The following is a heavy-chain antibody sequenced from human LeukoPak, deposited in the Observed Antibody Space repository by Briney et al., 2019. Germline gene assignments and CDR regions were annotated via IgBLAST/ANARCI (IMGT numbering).Heavy chain of an antibody. CDR3: TREALRTGY. D-gene: IGHD3/OR15-3a*01. V-gene: IGHV3-49*03. CDR1: GFTFSSYW. J-gene: IGHJ4*02. Sequence: GGSLRLSCAASGFTFSSYWMSWFRQAPGKGLEWVGFIRSKTYGGTTEYAASVKGRFTISRDDSKSVAYLQMNSLKTEDTAVYYCTREALRTGYWGQGTLVTVSS. CDR2: IRSKTYGGTT.